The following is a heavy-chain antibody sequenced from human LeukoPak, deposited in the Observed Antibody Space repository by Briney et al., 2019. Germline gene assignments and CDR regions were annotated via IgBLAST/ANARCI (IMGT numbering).Heavy chain of an antibody. CDR2: IYPDDSDT. J-gene: IGHJ4*02. CDR1: GYNFSTYW. Sequence: GESLKISCKASGYNFSTYWIGWVRQMPGKGLEWMAIIYPDDSDTRYSPSFQGQVTISADKSISTAYLQWSSLKASDTAMYYCARLEASFTKMATTPFDYWGQGTLVTVSS. V-gene: IGHV5-51*01. CDR3: ARLEASFTKMATTPFDY. D-gene: IGHD5-24*01.